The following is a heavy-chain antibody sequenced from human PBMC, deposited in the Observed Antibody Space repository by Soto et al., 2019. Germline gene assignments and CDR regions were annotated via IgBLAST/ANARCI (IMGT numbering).Heavy chain of an antibody. V-gene: IGHV3-30-3*01. CDR3: ALDNIPAAPDYFDH. CDR2: MSPDGAEK. CDR1: GFSFSTNV. D-gene: IGHD2-2*01. J-gene: IGHJ4*02. Sequence: QVQLVESGGAVVQPGTSLRLSCAASGFSFSTNVLHWVRQAPGKGLEWVAVMSPDGAEKYYTDSVKGRFTISRDNSKNTLYLEMNSLTSEDTAVYYCALDNIPAAPDYFDHWGQGTLVTVSS.